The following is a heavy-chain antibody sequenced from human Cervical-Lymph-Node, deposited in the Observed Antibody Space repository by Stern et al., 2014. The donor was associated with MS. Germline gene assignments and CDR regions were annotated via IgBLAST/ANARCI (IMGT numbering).Heavy chain of an antibody. CDR2: IWYDGSNK. D-gene: IGHD6-19*01. CDR1: GFTFSSYG. CDR3: ARVKSSGWPQDAFDI. Sequence: QVQLVESGGGVVQPGRSLRLSCAASGFTFSSYGMHWVRQAPGKGLEWVAVIWYDGSNKYYADSVKGRFTISRDNSKNTLYLQMNSLRAEDTAVYYCARVKSSGWPQDAFDIWGQGTMVTVSS. J-gene: IGHJ3*02. V-gene: IGHV3-33*01.